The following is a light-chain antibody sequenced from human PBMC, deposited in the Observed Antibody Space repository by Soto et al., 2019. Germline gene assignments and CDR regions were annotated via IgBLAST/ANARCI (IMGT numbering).Light chain of an antibody. V-gene: IGLV4-69*01. Sequence: QPVLTQSPSASASLGASVKLTCTLSSGHSSYAIAWHQQQPEKGPRYLMKVNTDGSHNKGDGIPDRFSGSSSGAERYLTISSLQSEDEGDYYCQTWGAGFSVVFGGGTKLTVL. CDR3: QTWGAGFSVV. CDR1: SGHSSYA. J-gene: IGLJ2*01. CDR2: VNTDGSH.